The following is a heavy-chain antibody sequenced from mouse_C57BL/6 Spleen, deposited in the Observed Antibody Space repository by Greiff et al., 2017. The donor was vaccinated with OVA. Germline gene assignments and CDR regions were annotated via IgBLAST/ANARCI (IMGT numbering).Heavy chain of an antibody. D-gene: IGHD4-1*01. CDR1: GYTFTSYW. Sequence: QVQLQQPGAELVMPGASVKLSCKASGYTFTSYWMHWVKQRPGQGLEWIGEIDPSDSYTNYNQQFKGKSTLTVDKSSSTAYMQLSSLTSEDSAVYYCARNRLGRFDYWGQGTTLTVSS. V-gene: IGHV1-69*01. CDR2: IDPSDSYT. J-gene: IGHJ2*01. CDR3: ARNRLGRFDY.